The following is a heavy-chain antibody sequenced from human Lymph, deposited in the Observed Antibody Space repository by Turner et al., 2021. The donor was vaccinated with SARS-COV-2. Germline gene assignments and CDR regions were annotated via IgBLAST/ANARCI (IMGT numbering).Heavy chain of an antibody. D-gene: IGHD6-19*01. CDR2: ISVYSGNT. J-gene: IGHJ4*02. CDR3: ARFTAGIEVTGRYFDY. CDR1: RYTFTSYG. V-gene: IGHV1-18*01. Sequence: VLQVQSGAEVKKPGGAVLVSCKASRYTFTSYGISSVRQAPGQGLGWLGWISVYSGNTNYAQKLQSRVTNTTDTSSSTAYMELRNLRSDDTAGYYCARFTAGIEVTGRYFDYWGQGTLVTVSS.